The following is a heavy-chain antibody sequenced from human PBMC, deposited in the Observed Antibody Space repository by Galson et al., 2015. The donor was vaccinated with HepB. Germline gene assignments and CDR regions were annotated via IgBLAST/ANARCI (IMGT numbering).Heavy chain of an antibody. CDR2: IYSGGST. CDR1: GFTVSSNY. J-gene: IGHJ2*01. Sequence: SLRLSCAASGFTVSSNYMSWVRQAPGKGLEWVSVIYSGGSTYYADSMKGRFTISRDNSKNTLYLQMNSLRAEDTAVYYCARDLFDCSGGSCFDNWYFDLWGRGTLVTVSS. CDR3: ARDLFDCSGGSCFDNWYFDL. V-gene: IGHV3-66*02. D-gene: IGHD2-15*01.